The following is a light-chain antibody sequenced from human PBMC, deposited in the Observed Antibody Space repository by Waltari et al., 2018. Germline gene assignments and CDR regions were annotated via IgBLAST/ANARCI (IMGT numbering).Light chain of an antibody. CDR2: EGS. J-gene: IGLJ2*01. CDR3: CSYAGSVV. V-gene: IGLV2-23*01. CDR1: SSDVGSYNL. Sequence: QSALTQPASVSGSPGQSITISCTGTSSDVGSYNLVSWYQQHPGKAPKLMIYEGSKRPSGVSTRSSGSKSGNTASLTISGLQAEDEADYYCCSYAGSVVFGGGTKLTVL.